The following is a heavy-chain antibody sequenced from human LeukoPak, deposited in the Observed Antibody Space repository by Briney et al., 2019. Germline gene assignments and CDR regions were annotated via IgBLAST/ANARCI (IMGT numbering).Heavy chain of an antibody. CDR3: TAYCGGDCYQFGQYDY. V-gene: IGHV3-23*01. CDR2: ISGSGGST. J-gene: IGHJ4*02. CDR1: GFTFSSYA. D-gene: IGHD2-21*02. Sequence: PGGSLRLSCAASGFTFSSYAMSWVRQAPGKGLEWVSAISGSGGSTYYADSVKGRFTISRDNSKNTLYLQMNSLKTEDTAVYYCTAYCGGDCYQFGQYDYWGQGTRVTVSS.